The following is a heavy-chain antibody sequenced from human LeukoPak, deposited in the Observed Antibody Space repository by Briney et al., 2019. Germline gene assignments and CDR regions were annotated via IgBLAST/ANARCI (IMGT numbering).Heavy chain of an antibody. CDR2: IYYSGST. CDR1: GGSISSSSYY. Sequence: PSETLSLTCTVSGGSISSSSYYWGWIRQPPGKGLEWIGSIYYSGSTYYNPSLKSRVTISVDTSKNQFSLKLSSVTAADTAVYYCASRHYYGSGPSPGAFDIWGQGTMVTVSS. D-gene: IGHD3-10*01. CDR3: ASRHYYGSGPSPGAFDI. V-gene: IGHV4-39*01. J-gene: IGHJ3*02.